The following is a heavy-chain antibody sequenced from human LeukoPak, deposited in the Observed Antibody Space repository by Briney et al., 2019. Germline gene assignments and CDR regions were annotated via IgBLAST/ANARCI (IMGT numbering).Heavy chain of an antibody. J-gene: IGHJ4*02. CDR2: INSDGSST. D-gene: IGHD3-10*01. CDR1: GFTFSSYW. V-gene: IGHV3-74*01. Sequence: GGSLRLSCAASGFTFSSYWMHWVRHAPGKGLVWVSRINSDGSSTSYADSVKGRFTISRDNAKNTLYLQMNSLRAEDTAVYYCARKAGYYYGSGDYWGQGTLVTVSS. CDR3: ARKAGYYYGSGDY.